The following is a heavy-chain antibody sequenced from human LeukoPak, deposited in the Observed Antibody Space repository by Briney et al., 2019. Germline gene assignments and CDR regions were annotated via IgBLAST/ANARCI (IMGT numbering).Heavy chain of an antibody. CDR2: INAGNGNT. CDR3: ARGEVVRGVTYFDY. D-gene: IGHD3-10*01. J-gene: IGHJ4*02. Sequence: VKVSCKASGYTFTTYAMHWVRQAPGQRLEWMGWINAGNGNTKYSQKFQGRVTITRDTSASTAYMELSSLRSEDTAVYYCARGEVVRGVTYFDYWGQGTLVTVSS. CDR1: GYTFTTYA. V-gene: IGHV1-3*01.